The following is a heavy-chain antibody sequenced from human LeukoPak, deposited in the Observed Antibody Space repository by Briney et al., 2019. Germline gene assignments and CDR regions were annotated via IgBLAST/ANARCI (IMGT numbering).Heavy chain of an antibody. J-gene: IGHJ5*02. Sequence: SETLSLTCTVSGGSISSSSYYWGWIRQPPGKGLEWIGSIYYSGSTYYNPSLKSRVTISVDTSKNQFSLKLSSVTAADTAAYYCARRHMVRGYSNWFDPWGQGTLVTVSS. CDR3: ARRHMVRGYSNWFDP. CDR2: IYYSGST. CDR1: GGSISSSSYY. V-gene: IGHV4-39*07. D-gene: IGHD3-10*01.